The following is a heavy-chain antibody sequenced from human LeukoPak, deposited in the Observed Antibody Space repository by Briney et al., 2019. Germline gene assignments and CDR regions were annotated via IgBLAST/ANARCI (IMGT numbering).Heavy chain of an antibody. J-gene: IGHJ4*02. CDR3: AKDGQQNLQPDY. CDR2: ISYDGSNK. CDR1: GFTFSSYA. D-gene: IGHD6-13*01. Sequence: PGGSLRLSCAASGFTFSSYAMHWVRQAPGKGLEWVAVISYDGSNKYYADSVKGRFTISRDNSKNTLYLQMNSLRAEDTAVYYCAKDGQQNLQPDYWGQGTLVTVSS. V-gene: IGHV3-30-3*01.